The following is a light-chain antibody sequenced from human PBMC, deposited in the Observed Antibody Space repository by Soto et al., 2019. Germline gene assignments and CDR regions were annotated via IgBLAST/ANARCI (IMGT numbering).Light chain of an antibody. CDR3: AAWDDSLSGVV. V-gene: IGLV1-47*02. CDR2: SNT. CDR1: SSNIGSNY. J-gene: IGLJ2*01. Sequence: SVLTQPPSASGTPGQRVTISCSGRSSNIGSNYVYWYQQLPGTAPKLLIYSNTQRPSGVPDRFSGSKSDTSASLAISGLRSEDEGDYSCAAWDDSLSGVVFGGGTQLTVL.